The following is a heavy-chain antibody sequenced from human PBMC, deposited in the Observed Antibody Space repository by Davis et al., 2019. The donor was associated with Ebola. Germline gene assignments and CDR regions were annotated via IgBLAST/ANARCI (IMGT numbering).Heavy chain of an antibody. CDR2: INHSGST. D-gene: IGHD1-26*01. CDR1: GGSFSGYY. V-gene: IGHV4-34*01. J-gene: IGHJ3*02. Sequence: SETLSLTCAVYGGSFSGYYWSWIRQPPGKGLEWIGEINHSGSTNYNPSLKSRVTISVDTSKNQFSLKLSSVTAADTAVYYCAREVGATNFGAFDIWGQGTMVTVSS. CDR3: AREVGATNFGAFDI.